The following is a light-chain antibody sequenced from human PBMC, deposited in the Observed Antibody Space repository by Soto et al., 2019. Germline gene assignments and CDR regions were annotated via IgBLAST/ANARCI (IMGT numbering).Light chain of an antibody. CDR2: GAS. V-gene: IGKV3-20*01. CDR1: QSVSSSY. CDR3: QQYCSSLWT. Sequence: EIVLTQSPGTLSLSPGERATLSCRASQSVSSSYLTWYQQKPGQAPRLLIFGASSRATGIPDRFSGRGSGTDFTLTISRLEPEDFAVYYCQQYCSSLWTFGQGTKVEIK. J-gene: IGKJ1*01.